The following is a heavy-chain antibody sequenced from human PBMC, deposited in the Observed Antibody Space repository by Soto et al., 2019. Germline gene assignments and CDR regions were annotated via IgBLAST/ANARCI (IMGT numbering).Heavy chain of an antibody. CDR2: IYHTGST. Sequence: SETLSLTCAVSGYSMDSSNWWSWVRQAPGKELEWIGEIYHTGSTKYNPSLMSRVTILVDKSRNQVSLNLISVTEADTAVYYCVGGARGDSWGNNWFGPWWQGILVTVAT. CDR1: GYSMDSSNW. J-gene: IGHJ5*02. V-gene: IGHV4-4*02. CDR3: VGGARGDSWGNNWFGP. D-gene: IGHD3-16*01.